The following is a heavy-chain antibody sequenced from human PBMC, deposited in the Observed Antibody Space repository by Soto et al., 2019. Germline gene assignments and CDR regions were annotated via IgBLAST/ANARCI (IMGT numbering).Heavy chain of an antibody. V-gene: IGHV1-69*01. Sequence: QVQLVQAGAEVKKPGSSVKVSCKAYGGILSSYAITWVRQAPGQGLEWMGGFIPFFGSANYTQKFGGRVTMTADDSMSTAYMELSNLRSDDTAVDYCAIWRDKWELPEYHVDYWGQGTLVTVSS. CDR3: AIWRDKWELPEYHVDY. J-gene: IGHJ4*02. D-gene: IGHD1-26*01. CDR2: FIPFFGSA. CDR1: GGILSSYA.